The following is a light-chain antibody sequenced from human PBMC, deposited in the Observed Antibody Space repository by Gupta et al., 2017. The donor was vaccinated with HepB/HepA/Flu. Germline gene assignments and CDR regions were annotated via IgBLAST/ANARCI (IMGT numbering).Light chain of an antibody. Sequence: QSALPQPPSVSGSPGPSVTISCTGTSSDVGGYNYVSWYQQPPGTAPNLIIYDVNRRPAGVPDRFSGSKSGNTASLTISGLQAEDEADYYCTSDTSSSTYVFGTGTKVTVL. CDR3: TSDTSSSTYV. CDR1: SSDVGGYNY. J-gene: IGLJ1*01. V-gene: IGLV2-18*02. CDR2: DVN.